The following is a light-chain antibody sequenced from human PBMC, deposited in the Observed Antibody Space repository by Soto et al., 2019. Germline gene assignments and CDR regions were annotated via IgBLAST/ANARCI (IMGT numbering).Light chain of an antibody. CDR2: DVS. Sequence: QSVLTQPASVSGSPGQSITISCTGTSSDVGGYNYVSWYQQHPGKAPKLMIYDVSNRPSGVSNRFSGSKSGNTASLTISGLQAEDEAEYYCSSYTSSSTLGHVVFGGGTKLTVL. J-gene: IGLJ2*01. V-gene: IGLV2-14*01. CDR1: SSDVGGYNY. CDR3: SSYTSSSTLGHVV.